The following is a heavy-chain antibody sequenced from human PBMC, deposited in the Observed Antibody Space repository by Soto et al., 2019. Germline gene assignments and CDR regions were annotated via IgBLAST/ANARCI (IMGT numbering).Heavy chain of an antibody. CDR1: GYTFTSYD. J-gene: IGHJ6*02. CDR3: ARGRVRGEYGMDV. V-gene: IGHV1-8*01. D-gene: IGHD3-10*01. Sequence: QVQLVQSGAELKKPGASVKVSCETSGYTFTSYDINWVRQATGQGLEWMGWMNPNSGNTDYAHKVQGRVTMTRKTSISTAYMELSSLTSEDTAVYYCARGRVRGEYGMDVWGPGTTVTVSS. CDR2: MNPNSGNT.